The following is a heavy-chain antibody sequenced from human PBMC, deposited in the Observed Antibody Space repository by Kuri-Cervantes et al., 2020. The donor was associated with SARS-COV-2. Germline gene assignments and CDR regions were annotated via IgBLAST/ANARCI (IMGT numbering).Heavy chain of an antibody. V-gene: IGHV3-23*01. J-gene: IGHJ6*02. D-gene: IGHD3-3*01. CDR2: ISGSGGSI. Sequence: LTCAEPGDTSCRVTMCWVPLAPGKGLAWVSAISGSGGSIHYVDSVKGQFTLSRDNSKNTLYLQMNSLRAEDTAVYNCAKALPGVTIFGVVIMSEGENYYYGMDVWGQGTTVTVSS. CDR1: GDTSCRVT. CDR3: AKALPGVTIFGVVIMSEGENYYYGMDV.